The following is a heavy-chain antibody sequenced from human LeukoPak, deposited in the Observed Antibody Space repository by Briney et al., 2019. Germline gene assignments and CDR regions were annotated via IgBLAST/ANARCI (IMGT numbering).Heavy chain of an antibody. CDR2: IYTSGST. Sequence: SQTLSLTCTVSGGSISSYYWSWIRQPAGKGLEWIGRIYTSGSTNYNPSLKSRVTMSVDTSKNQFSLKLSSVTAADTAVYYCARDSFDWLKNDAFDIWGQGTMVTVSS. J-gene: IGHJ3*02. CDR1: GGSISSYY. V-gene: IGHV4-4*07. CDR3: ARDSFDWLKNDAFDI. D-gene: IGHD3-9*01.